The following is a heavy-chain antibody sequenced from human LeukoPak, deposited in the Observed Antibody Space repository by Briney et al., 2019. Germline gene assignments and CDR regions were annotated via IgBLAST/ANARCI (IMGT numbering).Heavy chain of an antibody. CDR3: ARGGWTWFDP. V-gene: IGHV4-61*02. CDR1: GGSISSGSYY. J-gene: IGHJ5*02. Sequence: SETLSLTCTVSGGSISSGSYYWSWIRQPAGKGLEWIGRIFTSGSTKYNPSLKSRVTISVDTSKNQFSLKLNSVTAADTAVYYCARGGWTWFDPWGQGTLVTVSS. CDR2: IFTSGST. D-gene: IGHD3-16*01.